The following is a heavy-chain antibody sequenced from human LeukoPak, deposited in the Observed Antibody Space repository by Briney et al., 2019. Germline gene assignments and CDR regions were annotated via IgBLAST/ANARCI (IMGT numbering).Heavy chain of an antibody. J-gene: IGHJ4*02. CDR2: ISTTGSSI. CDR3: ARKNGLDY. V-gene: IGHV3-48*04. Sequence: GGSLRLSCAASGFTFSNYNMNWVRQAPGKGLEWVSYISTTGSSIYYADSVKGRFTISRDNVKNSLYLQMNSLRAEDTAVYYCARKNGLDYWGQGTLVTVSS. CDR1: GFTFSNYN.